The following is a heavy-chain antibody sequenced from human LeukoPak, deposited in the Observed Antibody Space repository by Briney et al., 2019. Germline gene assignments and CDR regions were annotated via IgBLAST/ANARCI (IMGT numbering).Heavy chain of an antibody. Sequence: SPSETLSLTCTVSGDSIRSGAYYWSWIRQHLGKGLEWIGYIYSNGDTYYNPSLKSRITVSVDMSKNQFSLKLSSVTAADSAVYYCARDRGDSMDVWGQGTTVTVSS. J-gene: IGHJ6*02. CDR2: IYSNGDT. CDR3: ARDRGDSMDV. D-gene: IGHD3-10*01. CDR1: GDSIRSGAYY. V-gene: IGHV4-31*03.